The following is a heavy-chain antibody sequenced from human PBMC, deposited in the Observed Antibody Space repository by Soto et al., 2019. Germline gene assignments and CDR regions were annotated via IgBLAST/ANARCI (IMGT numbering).Heavy chain of an antibody. CDR2: IIPIFGTA. D-gene: IGHD3-3*02. J-gene: IGHJ6*02. CDR3: ARLANIFGVPLDV. CDR1: GGTFSSYA. Sequence: ASVKVSCKASGGTFSSYAISWVRQAPGQGLEWMGGIIPIFGTANYAQKFQGRVTITADESTSTAYMELSSLRSEDTAVYYCARLANIFGVPLDVWGQGTTVTVSS. V-gene: IGHV1-69*13.